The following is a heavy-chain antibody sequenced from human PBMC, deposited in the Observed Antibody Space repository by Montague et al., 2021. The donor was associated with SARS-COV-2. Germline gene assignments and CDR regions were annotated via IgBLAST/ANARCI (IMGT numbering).Heavy chain of an antibody. D-gene: IGHD3-16*01. V-gene: IGHV3-43*02. CDR2: VSGDGTST. CDR3: AKDMGDYQGLSLGWRFDP. J-gene: IGHJ5*02. Sequence: SLRLSCAASGFTFEDYAIHWVRQAPLKGLEWVSAVSGDGTSTFYADSVKGRFTISRDNNKNSLYLHMSSLTTEDTALYYCAKDMGDYQGLSLGWRFDPWGQGTLVTVSS. CDR1: GFTFEDYA.